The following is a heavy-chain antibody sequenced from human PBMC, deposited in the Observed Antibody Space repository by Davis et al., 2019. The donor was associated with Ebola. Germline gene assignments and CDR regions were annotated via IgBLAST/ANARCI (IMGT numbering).Heavy chain of an antibody. D-gene: IGHD3-3*01. CDR1: GFTFSSYS. CDR2: ISRSSSYI. V-gene: IGHV3-21*01. J-gene: IGHJ4*02. Sequence: GESLKISCAASGFTFSSYSMNWVRQAPGKGLEWVSSISRSSSYIYYADSVKGRFTISRDNAKNSLYLQMNSLRAEDTAVYYCARDDPYDFWSGYYVGWGQGTLVTVSS. CDR3: ARDDPYDFWSGYYVG.